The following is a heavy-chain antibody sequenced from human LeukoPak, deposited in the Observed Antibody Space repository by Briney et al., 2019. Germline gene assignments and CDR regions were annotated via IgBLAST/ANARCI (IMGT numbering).Heavy chain of an antibody. V-gene: IGHV3-74*01. J-gene: IGHJ4*02. CDR2: MNADGSTT. D-gene: IGHD3-10*01. Sequence: SGGSLRLSCAPSGFTFSTYWMIWFRQAPGKGLEYVSHMNADGSTTNYADSVKGRFTISRDNAKNTLYQQMDSLRAEDTAVYYCGRDNHGSVDYWGQGSLVTVSS. CDR1: GFTFSTYW. CDR3: GRDNHGSVDY.